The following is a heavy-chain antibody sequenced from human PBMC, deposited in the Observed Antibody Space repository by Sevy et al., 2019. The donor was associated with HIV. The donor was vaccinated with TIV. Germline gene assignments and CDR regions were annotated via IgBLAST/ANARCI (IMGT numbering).Heavy chain of an antibody. J-gene: IGHJ4*02. Sequence: GGSLRHSCAASGFTFSSYWMSWVRQAPGKGLEWVANIKQDGSEKYYVDSVKGRFTISRDNAKNSLYLQMNSLRAEDTAVYYCARDLGRIAAAGTFFDYWGQGTLVTVSS. CDR2: IKQDGSEK. V-gene: IGHV3-7*01. D-gene: IGHD6-13*01. CDR3: ARDLGRIAAAGTFFDY. CDR1: GFTFSSYW.